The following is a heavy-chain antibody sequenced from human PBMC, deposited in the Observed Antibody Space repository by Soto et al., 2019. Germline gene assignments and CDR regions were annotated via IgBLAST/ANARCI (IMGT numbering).Heavy chain of an antibody. CDR1: GGSISSGGYY. CDR3: ARYRGSTGHDY. D-gene: IGHD1-26*01. Sequence: QVQLQESGPGLVKPSQTLSLTCTVSGGSISSGGYYWSWIRQHPGKGLEWIGYIYYSGSTYYNPSLKSRFTISEDTSKTQSSLKLSSGTAADPAGYYGARYRGSTGHDYGGEETRVTVPS. V-gene: IGHV4-31*03. J-gene: IGHJ4*02. CDR2: IYYSGST.